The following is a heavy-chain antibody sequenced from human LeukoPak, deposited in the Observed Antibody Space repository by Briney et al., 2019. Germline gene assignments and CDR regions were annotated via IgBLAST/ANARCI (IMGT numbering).Heavy chain of an antibody. Sequence: SETLSLTCTVSGGSISSYYWSWVRQPPGKGLEWIGYIYYSGSTNYNPSLKSRVTISVDTSKNQFSLKLSSVTAADTAVYYCARMVVRYFDLWGRGTLVTVSS. CDR2: IYYSGST. CDR3: ARMVVRYFDL. J-gene: IGHJ2*01. V-gene: IGHV4-59*01. CDR1: GGSISSYY. D-gene: IGHD2-8*01.